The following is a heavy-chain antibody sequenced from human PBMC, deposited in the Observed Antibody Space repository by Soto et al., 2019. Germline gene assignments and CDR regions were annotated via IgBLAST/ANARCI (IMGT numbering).Heavy chain of an antibody. CDR3: ARSRNSAVADSFDF. CDR1: GFTFSRYA. J-gene: IGHJ4*02. CDR2: ISRDGSNK. D-gene: IGHD3-10*01. Sequence: QVQVVESGGGVVQPGRSLRLSCAASGFTFSRYAIHWVRQAPGKGLEWVAVISRDGSNKYYVDSVKGRFTISRDNSKNTLYLQMKSLRDEDRAVYYCARSRNSAVADSFDFWGQGTLVTVSS. V-gene: IGHV3-30*04.